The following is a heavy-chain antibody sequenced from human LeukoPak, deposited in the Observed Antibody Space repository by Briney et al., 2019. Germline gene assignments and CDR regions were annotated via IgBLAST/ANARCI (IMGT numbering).Heavy chain of an antibody. Sequence: GGSLRLSCAASGFAFSTYSMNWVRQPPGKGLEWVAYIRRSSAYIYYADSVKGRFTISRDNAKNSLHLQMDSLRAEDTAVYYCTKHITTDATTPFYYGMDVWGQGTTVTVS. J-gene: IGHJ6*02. CDR2: IRRSSAYI. CDR1: GFAFSTYS. D-gene: IGHD3-22*01. V-gene: IGHV3-21*01. CDR3: TKHITTDATTPFYYGMDV.